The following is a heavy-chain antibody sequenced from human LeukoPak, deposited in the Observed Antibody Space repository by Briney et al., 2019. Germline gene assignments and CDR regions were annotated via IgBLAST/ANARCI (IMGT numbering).Heavy chain of an antibody. CDR1: GFTFSSYA. D-gene: IGHD2-15*01. Sequence: GGSLRLSCAASGFTFSSYAMTWVRQAPGKGLEWVSSINRRSAYIHYADSVKGRFTISRDNAKSSVFLQMNSLSPEDTADYFCAARVVVSGGMNVWGQGTRVTVSS. V-gene: IGHV3-21*01. CDR3: AARVVVSGGMNV. J-gene: IGHJ6*02. CDR2: INRRSAYI.